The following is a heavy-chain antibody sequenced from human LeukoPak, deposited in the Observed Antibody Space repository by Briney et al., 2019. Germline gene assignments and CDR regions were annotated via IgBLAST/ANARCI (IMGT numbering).Heavy chain of an antibody. CDR2: INHSGST. J-gene: IGHJ4*02. CDR3: ARRGRCSGGSCYHLPDY. D-gene: IGHD2-15*01. V-gene: IGHV4-34*01. CDR1: GGPISGYY. Sequence: PSETLSLTCTVSGGPISGYYWSWIRQPPGKGLEWIGEINHSGSTNYNPSLKSRVTISVDTSKNQFSLKLSSVTAADTAVYYCARRGRCSGGSCYHLPDYWGQGTLVTVSS.